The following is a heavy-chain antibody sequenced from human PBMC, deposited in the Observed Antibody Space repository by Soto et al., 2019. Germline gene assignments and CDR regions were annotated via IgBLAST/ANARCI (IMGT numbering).Heavy chain of an antibody. D-gene: IGHD7-27*01. Sequence: EVQLVESGGGLVQPGGSLRLSCAASGFTFNSYWIHWVRQAPGKGLVWVSRINSDGSSTSYADSVKGRFTISRDNAKNTLYLQMTSLRAEDTAVYYCASSLLTPFDYWCQGTLVTVSS. CDR1: GFTFNSYW. J-gene: IGHJ4*02. V-gene: IGHV3-74*01. CDR2: INSDGSST. CDR3: ASSLLTPFDY.